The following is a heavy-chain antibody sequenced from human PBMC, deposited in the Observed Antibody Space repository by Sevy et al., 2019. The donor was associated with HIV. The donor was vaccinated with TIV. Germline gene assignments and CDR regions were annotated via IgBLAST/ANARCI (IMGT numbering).Heavy chain of an antibody. CDR1: GFTCSSYA. CDR2: ISYDGSNK. V-gene: IGHV3-30-3*01. J-gene: IGHJ6*02. CDR3: AREYSSSSRLYYYYGMDV. Sequence: GGSLRLSCAASGFTCSSYAMHWVRQAPGKGLEWVAVISYDGSNKYYADSVKGRFTISRDNSKNTLYLQMNSLRAEDTAVYYCAREYSSSSRLYYYYGMDVWGQGTTVTVSS. D-gene: IGHD6-6*01.